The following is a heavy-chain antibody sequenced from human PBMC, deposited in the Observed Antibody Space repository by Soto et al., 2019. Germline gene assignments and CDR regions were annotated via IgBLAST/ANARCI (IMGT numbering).Heavy chain of an antibody. D-gene: IGHD6-13*01. J-gene: IGHJ5*02. V-gene: IGHV1-8*01. CDR1: GYTFTSYD. Sequence: QVQLVQSGAEVKKPGASVKVSGKASGYTFTSYDINWVRQATGQGLEWMGWMNPNSGNTGYAQKFKGRVTMTRNTSIRTAYMELTSLRSEDTAVYYCARERSAAGTGWFDPWGQGTLVTVSS. CDR2: MNPNSGNT. CDR3: ARERSAAGTGWFDP.